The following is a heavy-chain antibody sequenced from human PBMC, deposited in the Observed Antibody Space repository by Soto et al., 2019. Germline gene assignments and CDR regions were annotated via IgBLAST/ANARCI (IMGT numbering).Heavy chain of an antibody. CDR3: AKSYYYDSTGYYF. V-gene: IGHV3-23*01. CDR2: ISGSGGST. J-gene: IGHJ4*02. CDR1: GFTFSSYA. Sequence: EVQLLESGGGLVQPGGSLRLSCAASGFTFSSYAMSWVLQAPGKGLEWVTAISGSGGSTYYADSVKGRFTISIDNSKNTLYLQMISLRAEDTAVYYCAKSYYYDSTGYYFWGQGTLVTVSS. D-gene: IGHD3-22*01.